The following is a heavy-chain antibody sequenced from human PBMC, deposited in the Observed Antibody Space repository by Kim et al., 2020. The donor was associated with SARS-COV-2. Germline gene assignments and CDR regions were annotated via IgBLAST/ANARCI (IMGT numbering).Heavy chain of an antibody. CDR1: NYSIRSGYY. Sequence: SETLSLTCSVSNYSIRSGYYWGWIRQSPGKGLEWIGSIYHSGRTYYNPSLKGRVNISIDTSKNQFSLNLASMTAADTAIYYCAKDSGDYFDYWGQGARVTVSS. D-gene: IGHD3-10*01. CDR3: AKDSGDYFDY. CDR2: IYHSGRT. V-gene: IGHV4-38-2*02. J-gene: IGHJ4*02.